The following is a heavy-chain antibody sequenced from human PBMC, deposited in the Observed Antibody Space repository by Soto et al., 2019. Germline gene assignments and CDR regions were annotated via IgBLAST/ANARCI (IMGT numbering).Heavy chain of an antibody. J-gene: IGHJ4*02. V-gene: IGHV1-69*12. D-gene: IGHD3-3*01. CDR2: IIPILATA. CDR3: ARGARFLEWLSFDH. Sequence: QVQLEQSGAEVKTLGSSVKVSCKASGDTFNRYAISWVRQAPGQGLEWMGGIIPILATANYAPQFQDRVTITADDSTSTAYMELTSLKSDETAVYFCARGARFLEWLSFDHWSQGTLVTVSS. CDR1: GDTFNRYA.